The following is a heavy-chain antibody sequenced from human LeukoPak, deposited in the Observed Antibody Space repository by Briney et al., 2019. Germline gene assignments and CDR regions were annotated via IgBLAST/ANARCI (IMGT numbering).Heavy chain of an antibody. V-gene: IGHV4-59*12. Sequence: SETLSLTCTVSGGSISSYYWSWIRQPPGKGLEWIGYIYYSGSTNYNPSLKSRVTISVDTSKNQFSLKLSSVTAADTAVYYCARDSPPLGYWGQGTLVTVSS. CDR1: GGSISSYY. CDR3: ARDSPPLGY. CDR2: IYYSGST. J-gene: IGHJ4*02.